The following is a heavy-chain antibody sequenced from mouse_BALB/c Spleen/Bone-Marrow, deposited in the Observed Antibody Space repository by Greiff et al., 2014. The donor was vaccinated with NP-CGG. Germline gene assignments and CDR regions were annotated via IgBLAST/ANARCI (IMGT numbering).Heavy chain of an antibody. CDR2: IDPANGNT. D-gene: IGHD2-14*01. Sequence: EVQVVESGAELVKPGASVKLSCTASGFNIKDTYMHWVKQRPEQGLEWIGRIDPANGNTKYDPKFQGKATITADTSSNTAYLQLSSLTSEDTAVYYRARFQVRRLLDYWGQGTSVTVSS. CDR3: ARFQVRRLLDY. V-gene: IGHV14-3*02. J-gene: IGHJ4*01. CDR1: GFNIKDTY.